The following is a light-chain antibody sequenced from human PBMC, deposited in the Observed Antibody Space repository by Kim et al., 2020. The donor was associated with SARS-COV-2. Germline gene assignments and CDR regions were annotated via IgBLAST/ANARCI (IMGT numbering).Light chain of an antibody. V-gene: IGKV3-20*01. CDR2: GAS. CDR3: QQYGSAFT. CDR1: QSVSSSY. J-gene: IGKJ3*01. Sequence: LSPGERATLSCRASQSVSSSYLAWYQQKPGQAPRLLIYGASSRATGIPDRFSGSGSGTDFTLTISRLEPEDFAVYYCQQYGSAFTFGPGTKVDIK.